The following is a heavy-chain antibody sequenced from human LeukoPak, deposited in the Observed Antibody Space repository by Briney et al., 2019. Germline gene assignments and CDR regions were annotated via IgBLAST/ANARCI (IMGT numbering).Heavy chain of an antibody. CDR2: INHSGST. V-gene: IGHV4-34*01. CDR1: GGSFSGYY. CDR3: ARERVVGAPGVGWFDP. D-gene: IGHD1-26*01. Sequence: SETLSLTCAVYGGSFSGYYWSWIRQPPGKGLEWIGEINHSGSTNYNPSLKSRVTISVDTSKNQFSLKLSSVTAADTAVYYCARERVVGAPGVGWFDPWGQGTLVTVSS. J-gene: IGHJ5*02.